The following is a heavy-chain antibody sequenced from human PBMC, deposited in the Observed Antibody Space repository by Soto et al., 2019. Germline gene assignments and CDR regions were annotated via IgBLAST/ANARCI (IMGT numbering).Heavy chain of an antibody. D-gene: IGHD6-13*01. J-gene: IGHJ5*01. V-gene: IGHV1-46*01. CDR1: GYPFTSYY. CDR3: ARVGAAAGTSSWFDS. CDR2: INPSGGST. Sequence: SVKVSCKASGYPFTSYYMHWVRQAPGQGLEWMGIINPSGGSTSYAQKFQGRVTMTRDTSTSTVYMELSSLRSEDTAVYYCARVGAAAGTSSWFDSWGQGTLVTVSS.